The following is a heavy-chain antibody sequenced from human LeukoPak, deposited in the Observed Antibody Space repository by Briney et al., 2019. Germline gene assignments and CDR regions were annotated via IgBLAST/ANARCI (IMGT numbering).Heavy chain of an antibody. CDR2: IRSKAYRGTT. J-gene: IGHJ6*02. V-gene: IGHV3-49*04. Sequence: GGSLRLSCRGYGFTFGDHAMSWVRQAPGKGLEWVGFIRSKAYRGTTEYAASVKGRFAISRDDSTSIAYLQMNSLRIEDTAVYYCARGPIQLWIHNAMDVWGQGTTVTVSS. D-gene: IGHD5-18*01. CDR3: ARGPIQLWIHNAMDV. CDR1: GFTFGDHA.